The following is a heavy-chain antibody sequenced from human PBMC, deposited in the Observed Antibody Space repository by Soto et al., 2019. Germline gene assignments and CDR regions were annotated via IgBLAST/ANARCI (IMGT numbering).Heavy chain of an antibody. Sequence: SETLSLTCTVSGDSVSNHYWNWIRQPAGQGLEWLGRLYNDERNNYSPSLKSRLTMSMDTSKNQFSLKLTSVTAADSAVYLCAREPLSHSYFGFWSQGILVTVSS. CDR2: LYNDERN. V-gene: IGHV4-4*07. CDR3: AREPLSHSYFGF. CDR1: GDSVSNHY. J-gene: IGHJ4*02.